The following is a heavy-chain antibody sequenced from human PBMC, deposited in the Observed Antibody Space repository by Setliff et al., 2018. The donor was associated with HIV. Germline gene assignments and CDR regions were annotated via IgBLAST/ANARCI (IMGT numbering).Heavy chain of an antibody. CDR3: ARDREAMITGFYFYFYMDV. D-gene: IGHD3-16*01. J-gene: IGHJ6*03. V-gene: IGHV3-30*19. CDR2: ISSDESNR. CDR1: GFSFSSYG. Sequence: PGGSLRLSCAASGFSFSSYGMHWVRQAPGKGLEWVAVISSDESNRYIADSVKDRFTISRDNPRNTMYLQMNSLRTEDTAVYYCARDREAMITGFYFYFYMDVWGKGTTVTVSS.